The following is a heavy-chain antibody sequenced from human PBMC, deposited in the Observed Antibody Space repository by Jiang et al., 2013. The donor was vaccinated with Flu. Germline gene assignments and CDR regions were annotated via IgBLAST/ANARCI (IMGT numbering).Heavy chain of an antibody. Sequence: RLSCAASGFTFSSYAMHWVRQAPGKGLEWVAVISYDGSNKYYADSVKGRFTISRDNSKNTLYLQMNSLRAEDTAVYYCAREQDIVVVPAAILRAVGMDVWGQGTTVTVSS. D-gene: IGHD2-2*02. V-gene: IGHV3-30-3*01. J-gene: IGHJ6*02. CDR1: GFTFSSYA. CDR2: ISYDGSNK. CDR3: AREQDIVVVPAAILRAVGMDV.